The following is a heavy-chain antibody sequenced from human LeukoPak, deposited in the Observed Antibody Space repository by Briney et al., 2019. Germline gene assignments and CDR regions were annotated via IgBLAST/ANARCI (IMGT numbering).Heavy chain of an antibody. Sequence: LRLSCAASGFTFSSYAMSWVRQAPGKGLEWIGYIYHSGSTYYNPSLKSRVTISVDRSKNQFSLKLSSVTAADTAVYYCARVSMGPYSSSSLDYWGQGTLVTVSS. J-gene: IGHJ4*02. CDR1: GFTFSSYA. V-gene: IGHV4-30-2*01. CDR3: ARVSMGPYSSSSLDY. CDR2: IYHSGST. D-gene: IGHD6-6*01.